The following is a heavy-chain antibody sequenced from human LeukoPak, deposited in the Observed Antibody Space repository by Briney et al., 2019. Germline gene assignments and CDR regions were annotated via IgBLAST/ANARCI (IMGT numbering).Heavy chain of an antibody. V-gene: IGHV4-4*09. CDR2: IQTSGTT. CDR1: GDSISGYS. CDR3: ARRVTSKAVRPNIYQFMDV. D-gene: IGHD6-19*01. Sequence: SDTLSLTCTVSGDSISGYSWSWIRQSPEKGLEWIGLIQTSGTTKYNPSLKGRVSISVDTSKTQVSLKVSSVTAADTAVYYCARRVTSKAVRPNIYQFMDVWGKGTTVTVSS. J-gene: IGHJ6*03.